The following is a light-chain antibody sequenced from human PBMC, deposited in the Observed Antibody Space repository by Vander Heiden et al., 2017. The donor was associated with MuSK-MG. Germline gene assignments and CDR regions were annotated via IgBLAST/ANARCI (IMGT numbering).Light chain of an antibody. Sequence: IYMTQSPSSLSSSVGDRVTIPCRASQSISSYLAWYQQKPGKAPKLLIYSASSRESGVPERFSGSGSGTDFTLTISSLQAEDFATYYCQQSYSTPLTFGPGTKVDIK. CDR1: QSISSY. CDR2: SAS. CDR3: QQSYSTPLT. J-gene: IGKJ3*01. V-gene: IGKV1-39*01.